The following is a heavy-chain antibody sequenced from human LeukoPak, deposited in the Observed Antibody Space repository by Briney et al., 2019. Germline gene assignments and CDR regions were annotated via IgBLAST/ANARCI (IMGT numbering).Heavy chain of an antibody. CDR1: GFTFSTFA. V-gene: IGHV3-23*01. CDR2: VVGGGTT. Sequence: GGSLRLSCAASGFTFSTFAMTWVRQAPGKGLEWVSGVVGGGTTYYADSVKGRFTLSKDNSKKAVYLQMNSLRVEDTAIYYCAKDLHYNDGRWEFDPWGQGTLVTVSS. D-gene: IGHD5-24*01. J-gene: IGHJ5*02. CDR3: AKDLHYNDGRWEFDP.